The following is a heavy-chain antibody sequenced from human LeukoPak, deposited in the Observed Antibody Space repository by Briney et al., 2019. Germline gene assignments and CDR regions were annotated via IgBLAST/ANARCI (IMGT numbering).Heavy chain of an antibody. J-gene: IGHJ6*04. CDR2: ISSSSSTI. D-gene: IGHD3-10*02. V-gene: IGHV3-48*01. CDR1: GFTFDDYG. CDR3: AELGITMIGGV. Sequence: GGSLRLSCAASGFTFDDYGMSWVRQAPGKGLEWVSYISSSSSTIYYADSVKGRFTISRDNAKNSLYLQMNSLRAEDTAVYYCAELGITMIGGVWGKGTTVTISS.